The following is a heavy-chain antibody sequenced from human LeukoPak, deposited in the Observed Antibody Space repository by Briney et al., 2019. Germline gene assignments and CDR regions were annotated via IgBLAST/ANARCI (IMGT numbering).Heavy chain of an antibody. CDR2: ISWNSGSI. Sequence: GRSLRLSCAASGFTFDDYAMHWVRQAPGKGLEWVSGISWNSGSIGYADSVKGRFTISRDNAKNSLYLQMNSLRAEDTALYYCAKDLFGGYSYGYHGSSWGQGTLVTVSS. CDR1: GFTFDDYA. CDR3: AKDLFGGYSYGYHGSS. J-gene: IGHJ4*02. D-gene: IGHD5-18*01. V-gene: IGHV3-9*01.